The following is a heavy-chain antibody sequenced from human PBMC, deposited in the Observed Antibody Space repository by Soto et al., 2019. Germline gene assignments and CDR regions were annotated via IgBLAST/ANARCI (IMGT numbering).Heavy chain of an antibody. CDR2: IYHSGIT. Sequence: SETLSLTCSVSGVSIISINWCSCVRHPPGKGLEWIGEIYHSGITNYNPSLKSRVTISVDKSKNQFSLKLSSVTAADKDVYYCACLVKIFGVDEYDSWGKGTLVTXS. D-gene: IGHD3-3*01. J-gene: IGHJ4*02. V-gene: IGHV4-4*02. CDR1: GVSIISINW. CDR3: ACLVKIFGVDEYDS.